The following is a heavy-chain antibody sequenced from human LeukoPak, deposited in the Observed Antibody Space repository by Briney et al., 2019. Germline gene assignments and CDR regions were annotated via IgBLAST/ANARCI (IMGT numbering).Heavy chain of an antibody. CDR1: GYTFTSYD. CDR2: MNPNSGGT. CDR3: ARGNAEWELGY. D-gene: IGHD1-26*01. V-gene: IGHV1-2*02. Sequence: GASVKVSCKASGYTFTSYDINWVRQATGQGLEWMGWMNPNSGGTNYAQKFQGRVTMTRDTSISTAYMELSRLRSDDTAVYYCARGNAEWELGYWGQGTLVTVSS. J-gene: IGHJ4*02.